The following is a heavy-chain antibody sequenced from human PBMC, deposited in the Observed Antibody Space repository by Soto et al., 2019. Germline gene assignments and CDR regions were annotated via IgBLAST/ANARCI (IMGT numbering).Heavy chain of an antibody. Sequence: SETLSLTCTVSGGSISGYYWSWVRQSAGKGLEWIGRIYTSGSTNHNPSLESRVTMSIDTSNNQFSLRLSSVTAADTAVYYCARDGTMVRHGLDVWGQGTTVTVSS. J-gene: IGHJ6*02. CDR2: IYTSGST. CDR1: GGSISGYY. D-gene: IGHD3-10*01. V-gene: IGHV4-4*07. CDR3: ARDGTMVRHGLDV.